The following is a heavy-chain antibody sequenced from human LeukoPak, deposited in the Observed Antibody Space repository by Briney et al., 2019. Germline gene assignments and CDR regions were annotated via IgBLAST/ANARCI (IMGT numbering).Heavy chain of an antibody. D-gene: IGHD3-3*01. CDR1: GYTFTSYD. Sequence: ASVKVSCKASGYTFTSYDINWVRQATGQGLEWMGWMNPNSGNTGYAQKFQGRVTMTRNTSISTAYMELSSLRSEDTAVYYCARGLLTIRSRYYYMDVWGKRTTVTVSS. CDR3: ARGLLTIRSRYYYMDV. V-gene: IGHV1-8*01. CDR2: MNPNSGNT. J-gene: IGHJ6*03.